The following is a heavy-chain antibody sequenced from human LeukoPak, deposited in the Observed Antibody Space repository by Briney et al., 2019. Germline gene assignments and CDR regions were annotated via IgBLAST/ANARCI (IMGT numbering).Heavy chain of an antibody. CDR3: ARLDYYGSGSYQNDY. Sequence: EGALPLSLVASGFIFSRYSMNWVGPAPGQGVARVAPISSSSSYIYYADSVKGRFTVSRDNAKNSLYLQMNSLRAEDTAVYYCARLDYYGSGSYQNDYWGQGTLVTVSS. CDR1: GFIFSRYS. D-gene: IGHD3-10*01. CDR2: ISSSSSYI. V-gene: IGHV3-21*01. J-gene: IGHJ4*02.